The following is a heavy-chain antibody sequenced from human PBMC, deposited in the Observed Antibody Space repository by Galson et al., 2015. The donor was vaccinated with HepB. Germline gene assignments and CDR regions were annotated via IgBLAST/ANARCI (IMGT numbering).Heavy chain of an antibody. J-gene: IGHJ5*02. V-gene: IGHV5-51*01. Sequence: QSGAEVKKPGESLTISCKGSGYSFSSNWIGWVRQMPGKGLEWMGIIYPGDSDTRYSPSFQGQVTISADKSISTAYLQWSSLKASDTAMYYCARHGKYSNGYYWFDPWGQGTQVTVSS. CDR3: ARHGKYSNGYYWFDP. CDR2: IYPGDSDT. D-gene: IGHD3-22*01. CDR1: GYSFSSNW.